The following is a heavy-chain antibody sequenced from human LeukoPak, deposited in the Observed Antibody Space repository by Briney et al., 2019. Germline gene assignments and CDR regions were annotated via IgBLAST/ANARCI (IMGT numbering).Heavy chain of an antibody. D-gene: IGHD2-2*01. CDR1: GGSISSGGYY. J-gene: IGHJ2*01. CDR2: ISYSGST. V-gene: IGHV4-31*03. CDR3: VRATVPASIRDWYFDL. Sequence: SETLSLTCTVSGGSISSGGYYWSWIRQHPGKGLEWIGYISYSGSTYYNPSLKSRVTISIDTSKNQFSLKLSSVTAADTAVYYCVRATVPASIRDWYFDLWGRGTLVTVSS.